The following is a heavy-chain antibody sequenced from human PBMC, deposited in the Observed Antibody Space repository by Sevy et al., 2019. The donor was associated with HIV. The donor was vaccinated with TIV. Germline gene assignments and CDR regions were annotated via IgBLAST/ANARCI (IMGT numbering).Heavy chain of an antibody. J-gene: IGHJ4*02. D-gene: IGHD6-19*01. V-gene: IGHV4-39*01. CDR1: GASISSSGYY. CDR3: AGPILTYRSGWSYYDH. Sequence: SETLSLTCTVSGASISSSGYYWGWIRQPPGKGLEWIASIRYSGSTYYNPSLRSRVTISADASKDQFSLKLNSVTAADTAVYYCAGPILTYRSGWSYYDHWGQGTVVTVSS. CDR2: IRYSGST.